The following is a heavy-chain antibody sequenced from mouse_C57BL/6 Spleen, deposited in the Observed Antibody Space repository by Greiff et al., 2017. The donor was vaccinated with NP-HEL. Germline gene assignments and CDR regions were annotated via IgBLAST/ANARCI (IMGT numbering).Heavy chain of an antibody. D-gene: IGHD2-5*01. CDR2: IYPGSGST. Sequence: QVQLQQPGAELVKPGASVKMSCKASGYTFTSYWITWVKQRPGQGLEWIGDIYPGSGSTNYNEKFKSKATLTVDTSSSTAYMQLSSLTSEDSAVYYCARREDSNFGRFAYWGQGTLVTVSA. CDR3: ARREDSNFGRFAY. V-gene: IGHV1-55*01. CDR1: GYTFTSYW. J-gene: IGHJ3*01.